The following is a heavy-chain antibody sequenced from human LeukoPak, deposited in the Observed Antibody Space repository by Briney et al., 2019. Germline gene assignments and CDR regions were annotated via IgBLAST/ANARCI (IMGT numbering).Heavy chain of an antibody. J-gene: IGHJ4*02. Sequence: GSLRLSCAASGFTFSSYWMHWVRQAPGKGLVWVSRINSDGSSTSYADSVKGRFTISRDNAKNTLYLQTNSLRAEDTAVYYCARDSPEGYCTNGVCSFDYWGQGTLVTVSS. V-gene: IGHV3-74*01. CDR1: GFTFSSYW. CDR3: ARDSPEGYCTNGVCSFDY. CDR2: INSDGSST. D-gene: IGHD2-8*01.